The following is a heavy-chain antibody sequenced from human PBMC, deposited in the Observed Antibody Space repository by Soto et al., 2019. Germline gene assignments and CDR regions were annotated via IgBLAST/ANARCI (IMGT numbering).Heavy chain of an antibody. CDR2: VHYSGNT. D-gene: IGHD1-1*01. CDR3: ARMNQLAPKRNAFDI. CDR1: DGSISSFF. J-gene: IGHJ3*02. Sequence: KASETLSLTCTVSDGSISSFFWTWIRQSPGKGLQWLGYVHYSGNTNYNPPLKSRVTMSVDTSKNQFSLRLTSVTAADTAVYYCARMNQLAPKRNAFDIWGQGTMVTVSS. V-gene: IGHV4-59*01.